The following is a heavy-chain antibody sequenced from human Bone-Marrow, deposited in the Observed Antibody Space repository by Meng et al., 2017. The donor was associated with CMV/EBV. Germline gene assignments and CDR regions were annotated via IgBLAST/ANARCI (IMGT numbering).Heavy chain of an antibody. J-gene: IGHJ6*02. CDR3: ARDPYYDFWSGLTGGMDV. V-gene: IGHV3-74*01. D-gene: IGHD3-3*01. Sequence: GESLKIYCAASGFTFSSYWMHWVRQAPGKGLVWVSRINSDGSSTSYADSVKGRFTISRDNAKNTLYLQMNSLRAEDTAVYYCARDPYYDFWSGLTGGMDVWGQGTTVTVSS. CDR2: INSDGSST. CDR1: GFTFSSYW.